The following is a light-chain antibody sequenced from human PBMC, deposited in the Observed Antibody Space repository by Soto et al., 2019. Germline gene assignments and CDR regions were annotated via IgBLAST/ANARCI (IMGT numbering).Light chain of an antibody. CDR1: QSMSSF. V-gene: IGKV1-39*01. Sequence: DIQMTQSPSSLSASVGDRVIITCRASQSMSSFLNWYQQKPGKAPKLLTYGASSLQSGVPSRFSGSGSGTDFTLTISSLQPEDFATYYCLQSYSSPLTFGGGTKVEIK. CDR3: LQSYSSPLT. J-gene: IGKJ4*01. CDR2: GAS.